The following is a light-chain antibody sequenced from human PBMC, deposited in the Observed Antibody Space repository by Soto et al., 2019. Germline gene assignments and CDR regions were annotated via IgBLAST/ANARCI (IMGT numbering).Light chain of an antibody. J-gene: IGKJ1*01. V-gene: IGKV1-5*03. Sequence: DIQMTQSPSTLSAFVGDRVTISCRASQSISGWLAWYQQKPGKAPKLLIYKATSLEIGVPSRFSGSGSGTEFTLTISSLQPDASATYYCQQYSTKSWTFGPGTKLEIK. CDR1: QSISGW. CDR2: KAT. CDR3: QQYSTKSWT.